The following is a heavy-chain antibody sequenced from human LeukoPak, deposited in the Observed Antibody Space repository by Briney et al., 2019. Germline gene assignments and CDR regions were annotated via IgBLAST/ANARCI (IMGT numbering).Heavy chain of an antibody. CDR3: AREGLYCSGGSCYWYYYYGMDV. CDR1: GHTFTSYD. D-gene: IGHD2-15*01. V-gene: IGHV1-8*01. Sequence: ASVKVSCKASGHTFTSYDINWVRQATGQGLEWMGWMNPNSGNTGYAQKFQGRVTMTRNTSISTAYMELSSLRSEDTAVYYCAREGLYCSGGSCYWYYYYGMDVWGQGTTVTVSS. CDR2: MNPNSGNT. J-gene: IGHJ6*02.